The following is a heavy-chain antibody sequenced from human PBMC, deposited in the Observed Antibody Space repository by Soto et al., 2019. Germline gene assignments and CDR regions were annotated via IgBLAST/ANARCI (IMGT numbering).Heavy chain of an antibody. D-gene: IGHD4-17*01. V-gene: IGHV1-8*01. CDR1: GYTFTSYD. Sequence: QVPLVQSGAEVKKPGASVKVSCKASGYTFTSYDINWVRQATGQGLEWMGWMNPNSGNTGYAQKFQGRVTMTRNTSISTAYMELSSLRSEDTAVYYCARDYGDYLGDYYYGMDVWGQGTTVTVSS. CDR2: MNPNSGNT. J-gene: IGHJ6*02. CDR3: ARDYGDYLGDYYYGMDV.